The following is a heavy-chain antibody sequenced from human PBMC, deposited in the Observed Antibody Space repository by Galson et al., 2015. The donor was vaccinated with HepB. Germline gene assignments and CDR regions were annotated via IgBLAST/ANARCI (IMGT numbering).Heavy chain of an antibody. Sequence: SLRLSCAASGFTFSSYAMSWVRQAPGKGLEWVSAISGSGGSTYYADSVKGRFTISRDNSKNTLYLQMNSLRAGDTAVYYCAKDLLHSGYGPFDYWGQGTLVTVSS. D-gene: IGHD5-12*01. J-gene: IGHJ4*02. CDR3: AKDLLHSGYGPFDY. V-gene: IGHV3-23*01. CDR1: GFTFSSYA. CDR2: ISGSGGST.